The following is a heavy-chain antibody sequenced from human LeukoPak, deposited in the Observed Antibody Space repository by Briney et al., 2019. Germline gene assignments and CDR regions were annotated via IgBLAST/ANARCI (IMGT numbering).Heavy chain of an antibody. CDR2: IIPIFGTA. D-gene: IGHD1-26*01. CDR3: ARGLGPLAGELLMRW. J-gene: IGHJ4*02. V-gene: IGHV1-69*13. CDR1: GGTFSSYA. Sequence: GASVKVSCKASGGTFSSYAISWVRQAPGQGLEWMGGIIPIFGTANYAQKFQGRVTITADESTSTAYMELSSLRSEDTAVYYCARGLGPLAGELLMRWWGQGTLVTVSS.